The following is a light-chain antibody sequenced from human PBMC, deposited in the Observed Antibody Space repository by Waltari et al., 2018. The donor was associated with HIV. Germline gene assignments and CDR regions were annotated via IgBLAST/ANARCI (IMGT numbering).Light chain of an antibody. J-gene: IGKJ2*01. V-gene: IGKV1-5*03. CDR3: QQYKSYPYT. CDR1: QSISGW. CDR2: KAS. Sequence: DNQMTQSPSTLSASIGDRVTITCRASQSISGWLAWYQQKPGKAPKLVIDKASSLESGVPSRISSSGSGTEYTLTISSLQPDDYGTYYCQQYKSYPYTFGQGTRLEIK.